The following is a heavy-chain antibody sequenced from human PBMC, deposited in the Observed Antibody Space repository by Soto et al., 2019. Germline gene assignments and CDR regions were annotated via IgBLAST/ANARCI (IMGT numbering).Heavy chain of an antibody. CDR1: GGSISSRSYY. CDR3: ARHVPYSGSYWRDLGSVDS. CDR2: ISYSGST. V-gene: IGHV4-39*01. D-gene: IGHD1-26*01. Sequence: SETLSLTCTVSGGSISSRSYYWGWIRQPPGKGLEWIGSISYSGSTYYNPSLKSRVTISVDTSKSQFSLKLSSVTAADTAIYYCARHVPYSGSYWRDLGSVDSWGRGTLVTVS. J-gene: IGHJ4*02.